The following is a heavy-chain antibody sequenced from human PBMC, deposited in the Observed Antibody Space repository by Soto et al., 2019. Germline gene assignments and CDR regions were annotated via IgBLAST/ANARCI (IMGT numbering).Heavy chain of an antibody. V-gene: IGHV3-30-3*01. Sequence: AGGSLRLSCAASGFTFSSYAMHWVRQAPGKGLEWVAVISYDGSNKYYADSVKGRFTISRDNSKNTLYLQMNSLRAEDTAVYYCARGITGTTRLSCWFDPWAREPWSPSPQ. CDR1: GFTFSSYA. J-gene: IGHJ5*02. CDR3: ARGITGTTRLSCWFDP. CDR2: ISYDGSNK. D-gene: IGHD1-7*01.